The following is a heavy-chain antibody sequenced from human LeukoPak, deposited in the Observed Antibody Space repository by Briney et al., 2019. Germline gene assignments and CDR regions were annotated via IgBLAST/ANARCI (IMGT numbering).Heavy chain of an antibody. Sequence: GGSLRLSCVASGFIFSDFGVNWVRQVPGKGLEWVAFISSRGTSTFYAESVKGRFTISRDTGKKSLDLQMTSLRVEDTAAYYCVRGTDCSATTCYPLSAFDSWGQGTLVTVSS. CDR2: ISSRGTST. J-gene: IGHJ4*02. V-gene: IGHV3-21*04. CDR3: VRGTDCSATTCYPLSAFDS. CDR1: GFIFSDFG. D-gene: IGHD2-2*01.